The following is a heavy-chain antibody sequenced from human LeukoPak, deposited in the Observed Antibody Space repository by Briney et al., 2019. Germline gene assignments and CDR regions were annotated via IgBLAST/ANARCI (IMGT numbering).Heavy chain of an antibody. D-gene: IGHD3-22*01. CDR2: IKQDGSEK. CDR3: AREGYYDSTFDY. J-gene: IGHJ4*02. V-gene: IGHV3-7*01. CDR1: GFTFSTYW. Sequence: GGSLRLSCAASGFTFSTYWMTWVRQAPGKGLEWVANIKQDGSEKNYVDSVKGRFTISRDNAKNTLYLQMNSLRAEDTAVYYCAREGYYDSTFDYWGQGTLVTVSS.